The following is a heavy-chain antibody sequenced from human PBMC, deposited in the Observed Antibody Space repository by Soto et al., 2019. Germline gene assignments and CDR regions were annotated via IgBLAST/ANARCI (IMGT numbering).Heavy chain of an antibody. J-gene: IGHJ6*02. CDR1: GGSFSGYC. CDR3: ARRGGNYGYVIYYYHGMDV. D-gene: IGHD3-16*01. CDR2: IDHSGSI. V-gene: IGHV4-34*01. Sequence: QVQLQQWGAGLLKTSETLSLTCAVYGGSFSGYCWSWIRQSPGNGLEWIGEIDHSGSINFKPSLESPVTISVDTSTNQISLKLSSVTAADTAIYYCARRGGNYGYVIYYYHGMDVWGQGTTVTVSS.